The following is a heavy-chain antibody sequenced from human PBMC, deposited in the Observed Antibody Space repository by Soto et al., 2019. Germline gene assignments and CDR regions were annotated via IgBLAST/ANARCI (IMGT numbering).Heavy chain of an antibody. CDR1: GGSFSGYY. V-gene: IGHV4-34*01. Sequence: QVQLQQWGAGLLKPSETLSLTCAVYGGSFSGYYWSWIRQPPGKGLEWIGEINHSGSTNYNPSLKSRVTISVDTSKNQFSLKLSSVTAADTAVYYCARGWAMAGKNPIDYWGQGTLVTVSS. CDR2: INHSGST. D-gene: IGHD6-19*01. J-gene: IGHJ4*02. CDR3: ARGWAMAGKNPIDY.